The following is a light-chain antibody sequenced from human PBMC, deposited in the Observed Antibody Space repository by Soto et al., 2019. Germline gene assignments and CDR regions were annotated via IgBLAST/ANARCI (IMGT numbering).Light chain of an antibody. J-gene: IGKJ2*01. CDR3: QQYGRSLYT. CDR1: QSVSSNY. CDR2: GAS. V-gene: IGKV3-20*01. Sequence: EIVLTQSPGTLSLSPGERATLSCRASQSVSSNYLAWYQQKPGQAPRLLIYGASSRATGIPARFSGSGSGTDFTLTISRLAPEDFAVYYCQQYGRSLYTFGQGTKLEIK.